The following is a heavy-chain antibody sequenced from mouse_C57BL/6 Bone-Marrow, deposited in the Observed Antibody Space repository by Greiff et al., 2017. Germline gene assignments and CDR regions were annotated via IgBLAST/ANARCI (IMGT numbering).Heavy chain of an antibody. CDR2: IDPSDSYT. D-gene: IGHD1-1*01. J-gene: IGHJ4*01. Sequence: QVQLKQPGAELVKPGASVKLSCKASGYTFTSYWMQWVKQRPGQGLEWIGEIDPSDSYTNYNQKFKGKATLTVDTSSSTAYMQLSSLTSEDSAVYYCASITTVVATAYYAMDYWGQGTSVTVSA. CDR3: ASITTVVATAYYAMDY. V-gene: IGHV1-50*01. CDR1: GYTFTSYW.